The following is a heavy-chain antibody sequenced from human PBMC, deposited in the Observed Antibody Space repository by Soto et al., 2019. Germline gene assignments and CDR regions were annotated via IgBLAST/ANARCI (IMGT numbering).Heavy chain of an antibody. V-gene: IGHV4-61*01. D-gene: IGHD1-26*01. Sequence: QVQLQESGPGLVKPSETLSLTCTVSGASVSSGNYYWRWIRPPPGKVLECIGYISYSGSTNYNPSLKGRVTISIDTSKNQFALKLRSLTAADTDVYYCVRGSGSYHAYWGQGTLVTVSS. CDR2: ISYSGST. CDR1: GASVSSGNYY. CDR3: VRGSGSYHAY. J-gene: IGHJ4*02.